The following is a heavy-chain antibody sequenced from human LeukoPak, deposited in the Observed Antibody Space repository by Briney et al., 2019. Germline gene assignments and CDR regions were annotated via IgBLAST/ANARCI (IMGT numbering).Heavy chain of an antibody. CDR1: GYTLTELS. D-gene: IGHD6-13*01. Sequence: GASVKVSCKVSGYTLTELSMHWVRQAPGKGLEWMGGFDPEDGETIYAQKFQGRVTITADTSTDTAYMELSSLRSEDTAVYYCATDSSSIAAAEFDYWGQGTLVTVSS. CDR2: FDPEDGET. V-gene: IGHV1-24*01. J-gene: IGHJ4*02. CDR3: ATDSSSIAAAEFDY.